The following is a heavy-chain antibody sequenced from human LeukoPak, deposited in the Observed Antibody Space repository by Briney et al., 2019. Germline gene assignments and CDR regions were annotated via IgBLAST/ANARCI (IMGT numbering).Heavy chain of an antibody. V-gene: IGHV3-48*01. CDR3: AKEGGSWFDY. J-gene: IGHJ5*01. CDR2: ISSSSSTI. D-gene: IGHD3-16*01. Sequence: GGSLRLSCAAPGFTFSTYSMNWVRQAPGKGLEWVSYISSSSSTIYYADSVKGRFTISRDNSKNTLYLQMNSLRAEDTAVYYCAKEGGSWFDYWGQGTLVTVSS. CDR1: GFTFSTYS.